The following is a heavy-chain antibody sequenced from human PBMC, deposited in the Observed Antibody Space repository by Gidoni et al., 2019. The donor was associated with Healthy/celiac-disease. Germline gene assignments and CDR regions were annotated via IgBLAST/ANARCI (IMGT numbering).Heavy chain of an antibody. CDR2: IDWDGDQ. D-gene: IGHD1-1*01. J-gene: IGHJ2*01. Sequence: QVTLRESGPALVKPTQTLTLTCTFSGFSLSTSGMCVSWICQPPGKALEWLALIDWDGDQYYSTSQKTRLTISKDTSKNQVVLTLTNMDPVDTATFYCARIRGMGYNDYWYFDLWGRGTLVTVSS. CDR1: GFSLSTSGMC. V-gene: IGHV2-70*01. CDR3: ARIRGMGYNDYWYFDL.